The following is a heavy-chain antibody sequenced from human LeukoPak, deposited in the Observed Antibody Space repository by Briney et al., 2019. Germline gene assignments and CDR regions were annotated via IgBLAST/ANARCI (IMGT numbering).Heavy chain of an antibody. CDR2: ISGSGGST. Sequence: PGGSLRLSCAASGFTFSSYAMSWVRQAPGKGLEWVSAISGSGGSTYYADSVKGRFTISGDNSKNTLYLQMNSLRAEDTAVYYCAKVPYGSSWYGDYFDYWGQGTLVTVSS. CDR1: GFTFSSYA. D-gene: IGHD6-13*01. CDR3: AKVPYGSSWYGDYFDY. V-gene: IGHV3-23*01. J-gene: IGHJ4*02.